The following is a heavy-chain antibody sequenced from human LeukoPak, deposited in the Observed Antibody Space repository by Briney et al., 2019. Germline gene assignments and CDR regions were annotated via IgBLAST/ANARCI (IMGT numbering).Heavy chain of an antibody. D-gene: IGHD2-2*02. CDR2: IYYSGST. CDR1: GGSISISSYY. Sequence: SETLSLTCTVSGGSISISSYYWGWIRQPPGKGLEWFGSIYYSGSTYYNPSLKSPVTISDDTSKNQFSLKLSSVTAADTAVYYCARGYCSSTSCYIGAIDYWGQGTLVTVFS. CDR3: ARGYCSSTSCYIGAIDY. J-gene: IGHJ4*02. V-gene: IGHV4-39*01.